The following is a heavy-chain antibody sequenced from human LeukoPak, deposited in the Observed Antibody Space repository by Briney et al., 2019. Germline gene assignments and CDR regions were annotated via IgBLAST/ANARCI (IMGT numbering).Heavy chain of an antibody. CDR2: INHSGST. CDR3: ARGGGSGSYYDAFDI. CDR1: GGSFSGYY. V-gene: IGHV4-34*01. D-gene: IGHD1-26*01. J-gene: IGHJ3*02. Sequence: PSETLSLTYAVYGGSFSGYYWSWIRQPPGKGLEWIGEINHSGSTNYNPSLKSRVTISVDTSKNQFSLKLSSVTAADTAVYYCARGGGSGSYYDAFDIWGQGTMVTVSS.